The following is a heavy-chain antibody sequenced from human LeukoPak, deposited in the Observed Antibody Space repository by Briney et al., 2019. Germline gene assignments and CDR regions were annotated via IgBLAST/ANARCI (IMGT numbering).Heavy chain of an antibody. CDR3: ARITPTQGGMITFGGVPDY. D-gene: IGHD3-16*01. Sequence: PSETLSLTCTVSGGSISSGSYYWSWIRQPAGKGLEWIGYIYYSGSTYYNPSLKSRVTISVDTSKNQFSLKLSSVTAADTAVYYCARITPTQGGMITFGGVPDYWGQGTLVTVSS. J-gene: IGHJ4*02. CDR1: GGSISSGSYY. V-gene: IGHV4-30-4*08. CDR2: IYYSGST.